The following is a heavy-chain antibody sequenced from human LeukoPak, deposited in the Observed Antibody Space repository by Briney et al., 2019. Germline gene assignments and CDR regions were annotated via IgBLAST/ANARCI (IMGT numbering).Heavy chain of an antibody. D-gene: IGHD3-16*01. CDR3: ARQMIRFWFDP. CDR1: GFTFSLYW. CDR2: INPDGSHK. V-gene: IGHV3-7*01. Sequence: GGSLRLSCEASGFTFSLYWMTWVRQAPGKGPEWVADINPDGSHKYSVDSMKGRFTISRDNAKNTLFLQINSLRAEDTAVYYCARQMIRFWFDPWGQGTLVTVSS. J-gene: IGHJ5*02.